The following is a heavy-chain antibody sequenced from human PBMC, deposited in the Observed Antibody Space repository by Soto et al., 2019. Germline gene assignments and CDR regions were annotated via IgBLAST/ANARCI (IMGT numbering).Heavy chain of an antibody. CDR1: GGSVSSGSYY. Sequence: SETLSLTCTVSGGSVSSGSYYWSWIRQPPGKGLEWIGYMYYSGSTNYNPSLKSRVTISLDTSKNQFSLKLSSVTAADTAVYFCARTRDFWSGNDAFDIWGQGTMVTV. CDR3: ARTRDFWSGNDAFDI. V-gene: IGHV4-61*01. D-gene: IGHD3-3*01. CDR2: MYYSGST. J-gene: IGHJ3*02.